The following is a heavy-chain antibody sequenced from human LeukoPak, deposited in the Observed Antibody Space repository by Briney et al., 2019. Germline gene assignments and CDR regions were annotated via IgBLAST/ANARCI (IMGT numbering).Heavy chain of an antibody. D-gene: IGHD3-22*01. Sequence: SETLSLTCTVSGGSISSGDYYWSWIRQPPGKGLEWIGYIYYSGSTYYNPSLKSRVTISVDTSKNQFSLKLSSVTAADTAVYYCARVAYDSSGYYLYYFDYWGQGTLVTVSS. J-gene: IGHJ4*02. CDR2: IYYSGST. V-gene: IGHV4-30-4*08. CDR3: ARVAYDSSGYYLYYFDY. CDR1: GGSISSGDYY.